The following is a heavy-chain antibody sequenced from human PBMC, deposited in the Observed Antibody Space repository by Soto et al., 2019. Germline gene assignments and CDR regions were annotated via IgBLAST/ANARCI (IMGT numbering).Heavy chain of an antibody. CDR3: ARSTPSREWLLWI. J-gene: IGHJ4*02. CDR1: GGTFSSYA. D-gene: IGHD3-3*01. CDR2: IIPIFGTA. Sequence: QVQLVQSGAEVKKPGSSVKVSCKASGGTFSSYAISWVRQAPGQGLEWMGGIIPIFGTANYAQKFQGRVTITADKSTSTADVELSSLRSEETAVYYCARSTPSREWLLWIWGQGTLVTVSS. V-gene: IGHV1-69*06.